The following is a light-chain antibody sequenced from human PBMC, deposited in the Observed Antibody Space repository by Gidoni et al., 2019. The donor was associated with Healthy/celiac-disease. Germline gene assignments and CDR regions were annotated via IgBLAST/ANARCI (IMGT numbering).Light chain of an antibody. J-gene: IGLJ2*01. Sequence: SSELTQAPAVSVALGQTVRITCQGDSLRSYYASWYQQKPGQAPVLVIYGKNNRPSGIPDRFSGSSSGNTASLTITGAQAEDEADYSCNSRDISGNHLVFGGGTKLTVL. CDR3: NSRDISGNHLV. CDR1: SLRSYY. V-gene: IGLV3-19*01. CDR2: GKN.